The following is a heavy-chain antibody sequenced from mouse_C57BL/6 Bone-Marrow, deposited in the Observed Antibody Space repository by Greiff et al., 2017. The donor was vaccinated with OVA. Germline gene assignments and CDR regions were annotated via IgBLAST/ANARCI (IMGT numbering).Heavy chain of an antibody. CDR3: ARSGGVYYGSSHWYFDV. Sequence: QVQLQQSGPELVKPGASVKISCKASGYAFSSSWMNWVKQRPGKGLEWIGRIYPGDGDTNYNGKFKGKATLTADKSSSTAYMQLSSLTSEDSAVYFCARSGGVYYGSSHWYFDVWGTGTTVTVSS. J-gene: IGHJ1*03. CDR2: IYPGDGDT. CDR1: GYAFSSSW. D-gene: IGHD1-1*01. V-gene: IGHV1-82*01.